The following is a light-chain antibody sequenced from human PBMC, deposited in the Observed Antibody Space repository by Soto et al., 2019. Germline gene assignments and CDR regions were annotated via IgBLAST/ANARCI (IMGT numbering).Light chain of an antibody. V-gene: IGKV1-39*01. CDR1: QSISNY. CDR2: AAS. CDR3: QQGHSPPRT. J-gene: IGKJ1*01. Sequence: DIQMTQSPSSLSASVGDRVTITCRASQSISNYLNWYQQKPGKAPKLLIYAASSLQSGVPSRFSGSGSGTDFTLAISNLHPEDFATYYCQQGHSPPRTFGQGTKVDIK.